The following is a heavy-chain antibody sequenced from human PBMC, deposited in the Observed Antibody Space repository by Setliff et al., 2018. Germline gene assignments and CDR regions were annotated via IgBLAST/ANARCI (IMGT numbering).Heavy chain of an antibody. CDR1: GFTFSTYR. Sequence: PGGSLRLSCAASGFTFSTYRMHWVRQAPGKGLEWVAVLSYDGSHEYYGDSAKGRFTISRDNPNSALYLQVNSLRPEDTGVYYCARGLYGSGWYFDYWGRGALVTVSS. V-gene: IGHV3-30*03. D-gene: IGHD6-19*01. J-gene: IGHJ4*02. CDR2: LSYDGSHE. CDR3: ARGLYGSGWYFDY.